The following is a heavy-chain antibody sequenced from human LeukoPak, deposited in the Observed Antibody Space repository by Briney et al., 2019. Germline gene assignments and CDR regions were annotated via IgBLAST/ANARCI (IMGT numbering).Heavy chain of an antibody. V-gene: IGHV4-38-2*02. D-gene: IGHD1-26*01. CDR2: VYHSGST. J-gene: IGHJ4*02. CDR1: GYSISGGYY. Sequence: PSETLSLTCAVSGYSISGGYYWGWIRQPPGKGLEWIGSVYHSGSTYYNPSLKSRVTISVDTSKTQFSLKLSSVTAADTAVYYCARDSTKYSGSFLDYWGQGTLVTVSS. CDR3: ARDSTKYSGSFLDY.